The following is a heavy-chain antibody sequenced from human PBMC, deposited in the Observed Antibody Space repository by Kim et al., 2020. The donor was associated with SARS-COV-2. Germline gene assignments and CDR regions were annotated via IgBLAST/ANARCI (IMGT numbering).Heavy chain of an antibody. CDR3: ARSSADY. J-gene: IGHJ4*02. V-gene: IGHV4-59*10. Sequence: SGSTNSNPSLNSRVTMSVDASRNQFFLKLKSMTAADTAVYYCARSSADYWGQGTLVTVSS. CDR2: SGST.